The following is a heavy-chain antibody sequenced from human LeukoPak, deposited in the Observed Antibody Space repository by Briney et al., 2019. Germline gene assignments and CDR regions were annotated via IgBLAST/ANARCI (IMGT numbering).Heavy chain of an antibody. CDR1: GGSFSGYY. Sequence: SEALSLTCAVYGGSFSGYYWSWIRQPPGKGLEWIGEINHSGSTNYNPSLKSRVTISVDTSKNQFSLKLSSVTAADTAVYYCARGGGSGSSTPADAFDIWGQGTMVTVSS. CDR3: ARGGGSGSSTPADAFDI. J-gene: IGHJ3*02. V-gene: IGHV4-34*01. D-gene: IGHD1-26*01. CDR2: INHSGST.